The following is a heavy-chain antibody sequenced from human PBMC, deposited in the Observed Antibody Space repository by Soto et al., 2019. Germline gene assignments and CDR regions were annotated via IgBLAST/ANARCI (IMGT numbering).Heavy chain of an antibody. V-gene: IGHV4-39*01. CDR3: ASPIDRGVGDATLMDV. Sequence: QLQLQESGPGLVKPSETLSLTCTVSGGSISSSSYYWGWIRQPPGKGLEWIGRIYYSGSTYYNPSLKSRVTISVDTSKNQFSLKLSSVTAADTAVYYCASPIDRGVGDATLMDVWGKGTTVTVSS. J-gene: IGHJ6*03. D-gene: IGHD3-10*01. CDR2: IYYSGST. CDR1: GGSISSSSYY.